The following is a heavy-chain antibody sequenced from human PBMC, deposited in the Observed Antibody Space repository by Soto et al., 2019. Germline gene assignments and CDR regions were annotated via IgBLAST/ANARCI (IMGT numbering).Heavy chain of an antibody. J-gene: IGHJ4*02. CDR3: ARAFAGTSSSDY. CDR1: GFSFSSYS. Sequence: PGGPLRLSCSASGFSFSSYSMIWVRQAPGEGLEWVSSITSSSSSIFYAASVQGRFTISRDNAKNSLYLQMNGLRAEDTAVYYCARAFAGTSSSDYWGQGTLVTVSS. CDR2: ITSSSSSI. V-gene: IGHV3-21*01. D-gene: IGHD6-13*01.